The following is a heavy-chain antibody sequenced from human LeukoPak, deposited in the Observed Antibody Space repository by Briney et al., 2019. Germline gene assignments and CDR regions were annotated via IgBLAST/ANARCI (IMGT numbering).Heavy chain of an antibody. J-gene: IGHJ4*02. Sequence: PSETLSLTCTVSGGSISSGAYFWSWIRQHPGKGLEWFGFIYYSGTTYYNPSLKSRLTLSKDTSKNHFSLTLSSVTAADTAVYYCARAHGSGGDYFDYWGQGTLVTVSS. CDR3: ARAHGSGGDYFDY. V-gene: IGHV4-31*03. CDR2: IYYSGTT. D-gene: IGHD5-12*01. CDR1: GGSISSGAYF.